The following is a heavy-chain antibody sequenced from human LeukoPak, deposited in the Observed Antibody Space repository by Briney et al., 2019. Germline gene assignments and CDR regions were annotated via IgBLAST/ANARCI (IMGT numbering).Heavy chain of an antibody. CDR1: GFMFDDYA. V-gene: IGHV3-43*02. CDR3: AREQFSHTSNFFDN. J-gene: IGHJ4*02. Sequence: GGSLRLSCAASGFMFDDYAMHWVRQVPGRGLEWVSLISGDAVSSFYADSVRGRFTISRDNNNNSLSLQMHSLTSEDTAFYYCAREQFSHTSNFFDNWGQGIPVTVSS. D-gene: IGHD5-24*01. CDR2: ISGDAVSS.